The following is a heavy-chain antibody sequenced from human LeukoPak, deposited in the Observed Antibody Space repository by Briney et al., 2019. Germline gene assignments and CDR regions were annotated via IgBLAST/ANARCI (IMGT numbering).Heavy chain of an antibody. D-gene: IGHD3-3*01. CDR3: AKGSRELIIIPFHY. V-gene: IGHV3-23*01. CDR1: GFTFSSYA. CDR2: ISGSGGST. J-gene: IGHJ4*02. Sequence: GGSLRLSCAASGFTFSSYAMSWVRQAPGKGLEWVSAISGSGGSTYYADSVEGRFTISRDNSKNTLYLQMNSLRAEDTAVYYCAKGSRELIIIPFHYWGQGTLVTVSS.